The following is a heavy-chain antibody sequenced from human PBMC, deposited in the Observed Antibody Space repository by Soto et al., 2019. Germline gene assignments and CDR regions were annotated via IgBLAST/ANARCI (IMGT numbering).Heavy chain of an antibody. CDR2: VNAGNGNT. D-gene: IGHD3-10*01. Sequence: ASVKVSCKASGYTFTSYAMYWVRQAPGQRLEWMGWVNAGNGNTKYSQKFQGRVTITRDTSASTAYMELSSLRSEDTAVYYCARDMGFGLSDYWGQGTLVTVSS. J-gene: IGHJ4*02. CDR3: ARDMGFGLSDY. V-gene: IGHV1-3*01. CDR1: GYTFTSYA.